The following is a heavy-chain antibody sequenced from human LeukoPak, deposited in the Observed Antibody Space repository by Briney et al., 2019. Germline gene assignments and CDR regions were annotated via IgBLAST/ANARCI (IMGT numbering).Heavy chain of an antibody. Sequence: GGSLRFSCTASGFTLRNYWMHWVRQVPGKRLVWVSRISGDGSVTNYADSVQGRLTISRDNAKNILYLQINNLRSEDTAVYYCARYSSSSGGASYYLDYWGHGTLVTVSS. CDR2: ISGDGSVT. CDR3: ARYSSSSGGASYYLDY. CDR1: GFTLRNYW. V-gene: IGHV3-74*01. D-gene: IGHD6-6*01. J-gene: IGHJ4*01.